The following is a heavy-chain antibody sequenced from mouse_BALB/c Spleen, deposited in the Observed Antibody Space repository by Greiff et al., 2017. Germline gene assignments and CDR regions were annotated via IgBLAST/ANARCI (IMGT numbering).Heavy chain of an antibody. CDR1: GYTFTSYW. Sequence: QVQLQQSGAELARPGASVKLSCKASGYTFTSYWMQWVKQRPGQGLEWIGAIYPGDGDTRYTQKFKGKATLTADKSSSTAYMQLSSLASEDSAVYYCARYYDYENYAMDYWGQGTSVTVSS. J-gene: IGHJ4*01. CDR3: ARYYDYENYAMDY. D-gene: IGHD2-4*01. CDR2: IYPGDGDT. V-gene: IGHV1-87*01.